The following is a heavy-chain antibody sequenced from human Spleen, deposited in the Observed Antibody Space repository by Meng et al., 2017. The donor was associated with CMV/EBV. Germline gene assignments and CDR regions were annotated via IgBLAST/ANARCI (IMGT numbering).Heavy chain of an antibody. D-gene: IGHD3-3*01. CDR3: ARAGSLDDYDFWTGYYAQYNWLDP. Sequence: WVQQATGQGIEWMGWMNPNTGDTGYAQKFQGRLTITRNTPINTAYMELSSLRSEDTAVYYCARAGSLDDYDFWTGYYAQYNWLDPWGQGTLVTVSS. V-gene: IGHV1-8*03. CDR2: MNPNTGDT. J-gene: IGHJ5*02.